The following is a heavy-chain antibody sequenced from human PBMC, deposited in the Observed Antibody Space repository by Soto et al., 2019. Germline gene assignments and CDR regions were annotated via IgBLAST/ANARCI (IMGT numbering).Heavy chain of an antibody. D-gene: IGHD3-10*01. Sequence: GGSLRLSCAASGFTFSNYAMSWVRQAPGKGLEWVSAISGSGGSTYYADSVKGRFTISRDNSKNTLYLQMDSLRVEDTAVYYCTGSGSPFDYWGQGTLVTVSS. CDR1: GFTFSNYA. J-gene: IGHJ4*02. V-gene: IGHV3-23*01. CDR2: ISGSGGST. CDR3: TGSGSPFDY.